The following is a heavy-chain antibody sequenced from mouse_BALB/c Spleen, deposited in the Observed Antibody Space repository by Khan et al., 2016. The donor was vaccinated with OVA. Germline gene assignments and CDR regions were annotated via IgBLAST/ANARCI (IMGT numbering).Heavy chain of an antibody. Sequence: QVQLMQSGPGLVAPSQSLSITCTVSGFSLTSYGVHWVRQPPGKGLEWLGVIWAGGSTNYNSALMSRLSISKDNSKSQVFLKMNSLQTDDTAMYYCARFYDGYYYTVDYWGQGTSVTVSS. CDR3: ARFYDGYYYTVDY. CDR2: IWAGGST. J-gene: IGHJ4*01. V-gene: IGHV2-9*02. CDR1: GFSLTSYG. D-gene: IGHD2-3*01.